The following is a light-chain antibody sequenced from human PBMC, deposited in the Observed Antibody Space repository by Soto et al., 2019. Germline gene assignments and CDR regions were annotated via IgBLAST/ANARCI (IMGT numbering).Light chain of an antibody. CDR3: QQFGSSPGFT. V-gene: IGKV3-20*01. CDR2: AAS. CDR1: TTINNRY. J-gene: IGKJ3*01. Sequence: EIVLTQSPGTLSLSPGERTTLSCRARTTINNRYLAWYQQKPGQAPRLLIYAASSRATGIPDRFSGSGSGTDFTLTISRREPEDFAVYYCQQFGSSPGFTFGPGTKVDIK.